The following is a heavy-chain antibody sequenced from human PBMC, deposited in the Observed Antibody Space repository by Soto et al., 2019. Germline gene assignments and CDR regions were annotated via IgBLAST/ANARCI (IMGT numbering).Heavy chain of an antibody. CDR1: GFTFSNYA. J-gene: IGHJ6*02. V-gene: IGHV3-30-3*01. CDR2: ISYDGNNK. CDR3: ARAGCDGGTCYTLVGLRYGMDV. D-gene: IGHD2-15*01. Sequence: QVQLVESGGGVVQPGRSLRLSCAASGFTFSNYAMYWVRQAPGTGLEGVAVISYDGNNKYYADSVKGRFTISRDNSKNTLYLQMNSVRAEDTAVYYCARAGCDGGTCYTLVGLRYGMDVWGQGTTVTVSS.